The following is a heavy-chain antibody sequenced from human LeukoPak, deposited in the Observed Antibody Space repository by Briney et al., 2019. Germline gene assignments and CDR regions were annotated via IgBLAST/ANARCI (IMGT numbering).Heavy chain of an antibody. CDR2: ISYSGNT. Sequence: SETLSLTCTVSGGSINSYYWSWIRQPPGKGLEWIGYISYSGNTNYNPSLKSRVTISLATSKNQFFLKLSSVTAADTAVYYCAREGGPYRPLDYSGQGTLVTVAS. J-gene: IGHJ4*02. CDR1: GGSINSYY. V-gene: IGHV4-59*01. CDR3: AREGGPYRPLDY.